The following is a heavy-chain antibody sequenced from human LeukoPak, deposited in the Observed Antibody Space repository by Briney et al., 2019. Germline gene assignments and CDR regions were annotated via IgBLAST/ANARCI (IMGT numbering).Heavy chain of an antibody. D-gene: IGHD6-13*01. CDR1: GFTFDDYA. V-gene: IGHV3-43D*03. CDR3: AKESIAAAGAAFDI. Sequence: GGSLRLSCAASGFTFDDYAMHWVRQAPGKGLEWVSLISWDGGSTYYADSVKGRFTISRDNAKNSLYLQMNSLRAEDMALYYCAKESIAAAGAAFDIWGQGTMVTVSP. J-gene: IGHJ3*02. CDR2: ISWDGGST.